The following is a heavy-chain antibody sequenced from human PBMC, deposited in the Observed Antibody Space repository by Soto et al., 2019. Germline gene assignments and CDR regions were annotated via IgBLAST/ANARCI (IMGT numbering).Heavy chain of an antibody. CDR2: IYYSGST. CDR1: GGSISSGDYY. Sequence: GPVVSSETLSLTCTVSGGSISSGDYYWSWIRQPPGKGLEWIGYIYYSGSTYYNPSLKSRVTISVDTSKNQFSLKLSSVTAADPDVYYCARDLSGMDVWGQGTTVTVSS. J-gene: IGHJ6*02. CDR3: ARDLSGMDV. V-gene: IGHV4-30-4*01.